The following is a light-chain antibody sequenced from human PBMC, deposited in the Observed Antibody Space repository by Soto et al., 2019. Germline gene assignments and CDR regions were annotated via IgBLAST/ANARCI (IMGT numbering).Light chain of an antibody. CDR2: VEGSGNY. V-gene: IGLV4-60*01. CDR3: VTWDGNTGL. CDR1: SGHSTYI. Sequence: QPVLTQSSSASASLGSSGKLTCTLSSGHSTYIIAWHHQQPEKAPRYLMEVEGSGNYDKETGVPDRVSGSSSGADRYLTISNLHLYGEAHSYCVTWDGNTGLFGGGTKVTVL. J-gene: IGLJ3*02.